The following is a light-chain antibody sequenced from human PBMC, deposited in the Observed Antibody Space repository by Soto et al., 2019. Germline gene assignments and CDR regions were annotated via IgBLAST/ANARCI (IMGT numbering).Light chain of an antibody. CDR2: EVS. CDR3: SSYTSSSTLV. V-gene: IGLV2-14*01. Sequence: QSALTQPASVSGSPGQSITISCTGTSSDVGGYNYVSWYQQHPGKVPKLMIYEVSNRPSGVSNRFSGSKSGNTASLTISGLQSEGEADYYCSSYTSSSTLVFGGGTKLTVL. J-gene: IGLJ2*01. CDR1: SSDVGGYNY.